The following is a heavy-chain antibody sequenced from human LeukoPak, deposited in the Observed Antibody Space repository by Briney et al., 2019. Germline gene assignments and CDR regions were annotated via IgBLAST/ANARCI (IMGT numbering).Heavy chain of an antibody. V-gene: IGHV3-23*01. CDR2: ISGSGGST. CDR1: GFTFSSYA. D-gene: IGHD2-2*01. CDR3: AKGHLVVVPAAFFDY. Sequence: AGGPLRLSCAASGFTFSSYAMSWVRQAPGEGLEWVSAISGSGGSTYYADSVKDRFTISRDNSKNTLYLQMNSLRAEDTAVYYCAKGHLVVVPAAFFDYWGQGTLVTVSS. J-gene: IGHJ4*02.